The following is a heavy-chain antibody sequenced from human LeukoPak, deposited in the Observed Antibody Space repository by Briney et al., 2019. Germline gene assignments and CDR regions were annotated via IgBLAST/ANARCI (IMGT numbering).Heavy chain of an antibody. CDR3: ARSSYYDILTGYYGGNFDY. CDR2: IIPIFGTA. D-gene: IGHD3-9*01. Sequence: ASVKVSCKASGGTFSSYAISWVRQAPGQGLEWMGGIIPIFGTASYAQKFQGRVTITADESTSTAYMELSSLRSEDTAVYYCARSSYYDILTGYYGGNFDYWGQGTLVTVSS. J-gene: IGHJ4*02. V-gene: IGHV1-69*13. CDR1: GGTFSSYA.